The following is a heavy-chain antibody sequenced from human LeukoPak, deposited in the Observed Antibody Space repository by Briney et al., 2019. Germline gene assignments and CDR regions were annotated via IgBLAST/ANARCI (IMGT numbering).Heavy chain of an antibody. CDR2: TRNKANSYTT. CDR3: ARATSGSYYYYFDY. J-gene: IGHJ4*02. V-gene: IGHV3-72*01. D-gene: IGHD1-26*01. Sequence: PGGSLRLSCAASGFTFSDHYMDWVRQAPGKGLEWVGRTRNKANSYTTEYAASVKGRFTILRDDSKNSLYLQMNSLKTEDTAVYYCARATSGSYYYYFDYWGQGTLVTVSS. CDR1: GFTFSDHY.